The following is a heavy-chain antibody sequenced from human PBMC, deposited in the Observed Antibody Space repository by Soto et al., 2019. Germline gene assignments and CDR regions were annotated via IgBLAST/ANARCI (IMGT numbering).Heavy chain of an antibody. CDR2: ISGSGSST. J-gene: IGHJ4*02. CDR1: GFTFSSYD. Sequence: GGSLRLSCAASGFTFSSYDMSWVRQAPGEGLEWVSAISGSGSSTHYADSVKGRFTISRDNSKNTLYLQMKSLRAEDTAVYYCASFDRGYSKGGAYYFDYWGQGTLVTVSS. D-gene: IGHD5-18*01. CDR3: ASFDRGYSKGGAYYFDY. V-gene: IGHV3-23*01.